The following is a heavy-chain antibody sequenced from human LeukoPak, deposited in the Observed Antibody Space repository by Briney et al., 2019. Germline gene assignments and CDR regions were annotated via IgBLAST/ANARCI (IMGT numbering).Heavy chain of an antibody. CDR3: AKVGWFGELSFYYYYMDV. Sequence: GGSLRLSCAASGFTFSSYGMTWVRQPPGKGLEWVSAISGSGGSTYYADSVKGRFTISRDNSKNTLYLQMNSLRAEDTAVYYCAKVGWFGELSFYYYYMDVWGKGTTVTISS. J-gene: IGHJ6*03. V-gene: IGHV3-23*01. D-gene: IGHD3-10*01. CDR1: GFTFSSYG. CDR2: ISGSGGST.